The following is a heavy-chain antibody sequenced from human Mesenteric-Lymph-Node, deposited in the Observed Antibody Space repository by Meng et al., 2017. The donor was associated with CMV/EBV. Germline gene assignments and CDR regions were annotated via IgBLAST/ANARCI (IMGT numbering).Heavy chain of an antibody. CDR2: ISSSSSYT. J-gene: IGHJ4*02. CDR3: ARDQIVGATDY. D-gene: IGHD1-26*01. CDR1: GFTFSDSY. Sequence: SCAASGFTFSDSYMSWIRQAPGKGLEWVSYISSSSSYTSYADSVKGRFTISRDNAKNSLYLQMNSLRAEDTAVYYCARDQIVGATDYWGQGTLVTVSS. V-gene: IGHV3-11*06.